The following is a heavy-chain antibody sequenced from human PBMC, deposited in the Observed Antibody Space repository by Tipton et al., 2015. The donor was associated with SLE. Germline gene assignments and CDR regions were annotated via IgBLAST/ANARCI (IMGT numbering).Heavy chain of an antibody. J-gene: IGHJ4*02. V-gene: IGHV4-34*01. D-gene: IGHD6-13*01. Sequence: TLSLTCTVYGGSFSGYYWSWIRQSPGKGLEWIGEINHSGRTNYTPSLKTLVTISVDSSKNQFSLKLSSVTAADTAVYYCARTGIAAAGTLSFDYWGQGTLVTVSS. CDR2: INHSGRT. CDR1: GGSFSGYY. CDR3: ARTGIAAAGTLSFDY.